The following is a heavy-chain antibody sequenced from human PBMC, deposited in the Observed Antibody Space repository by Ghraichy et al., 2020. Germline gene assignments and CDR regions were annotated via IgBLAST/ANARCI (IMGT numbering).Heavy chain of an antibody. CDR1: GFTFGDYA. CDR3: VRDRPLDY. V-gene: IGHV3-49*03. J-gene: IGHJ4*02. Sequence: QTLSLTCTTSGFTFGDYAMSWFRQAPGKGLEWVGFIRSKTDGEATKYAASVKGRFTISRDDSKSIAYLQMNSLKTDDTAVYYCVRDRPLDYWGQGTLVTVSS. CDR2: IRSKTDGEAT.